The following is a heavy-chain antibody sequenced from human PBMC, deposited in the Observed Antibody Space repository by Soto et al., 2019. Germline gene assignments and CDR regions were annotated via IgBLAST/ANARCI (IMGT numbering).Heavy chain of an antibody. CDR3: ATHGATTMARGAMKHYYYVMDV. Sequence: QVQLVQSGAEAGKPGSSVKVYCRASGDIFSSFTISWVRQGPGEGLEWLGGIIPIFDTPTYAQNFQGRVTITADKSTNTVYMELSSLRSEDTAVYYCATHGATTMARGAMKHYYYVMDVWGQGTTVTVSS. V-gene: IGHV1-69*06. J-gene: IGHJ6*02. D-gene: IGHD3-10*01. CDR1: GDIFSSFT. CDR2: IIPIFDTP.